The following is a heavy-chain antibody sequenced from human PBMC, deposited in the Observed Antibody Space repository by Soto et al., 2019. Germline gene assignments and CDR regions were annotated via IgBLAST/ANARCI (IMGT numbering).Heavy chain of an antibody. Sequence: ASVKVSCEASGYTFTSYAMHWVRQAPGQRLEWMGWINAGNGNTKYSQKFQSRVTITRDTSASTAYMELSSLRSEDTAVYYCARDSVGYCSSTSCYALNWFDPWGQGTLVTVSS. D-gene: IGHD2-2*01. J-gene: IGHJ5*02. CDR1: GYTFTSYA. CDR2: INAGNGNT. CDR3: ARDSVGYCSSTSCYALNWFDP. V-gene: IGHV1-3*01.